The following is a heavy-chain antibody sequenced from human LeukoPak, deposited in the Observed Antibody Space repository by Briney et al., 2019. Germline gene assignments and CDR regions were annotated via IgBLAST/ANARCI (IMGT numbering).Heavy chain of an antibody. CDR1: GYSFSSYW. V-gene: IGHV5-51*01. Sequence: GESLQISCKGSGYSFSSYWVGWVRQLPGKGLEWMGIIYPGDSDTRYSPSFQGQVTISADKSISTAYLQWSSLKASDTAMYYCARAPPGYYDSSGYYIYDAFDIWGQGTMVTVSS. J-gene: IGHJ3*02. CDR2: IYPGDSDT. CDR3: ARAPPGYYDSSGYYIYDAFDI. D-gene: IGHD3-22*01.